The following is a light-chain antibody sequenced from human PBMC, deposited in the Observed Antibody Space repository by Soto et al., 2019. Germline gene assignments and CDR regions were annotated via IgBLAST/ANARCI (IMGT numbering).Light chain of an antibody. CDR1: QGIGVY. Sequence: DIQMTQSPSSLSASFGDRVTITCRASQGIGVYLAWFQQKPGNAPKLLIYAASTLQSGVPSRFSGSGSGTDFTLTISALQPEDVTTYYCQKYNSAPLTFGGGTKGEIK. V-gene: IGKV1-27*01. CDR3: QKYNSAPLT. J-gene: IGKJ4*01. CDR2: AAS.